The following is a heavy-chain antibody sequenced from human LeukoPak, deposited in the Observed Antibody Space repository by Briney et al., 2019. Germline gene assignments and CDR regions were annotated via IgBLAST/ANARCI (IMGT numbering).Heavy chain of an antibody. CDR3: ARSHDHLWGNYPDY. D-gene: IGHD3-16*02. CDR2: IYHTGST. J-gene: IGHJ4*02. CDR1: GGSISSGLYS. Sequence: PSQTLSLTCDVSGGSISSGLYSWSWIRQPLGKGLEWIGYIYHTGSTYYNPSLKSRVTLSVDKSKNQFSLRLNSVTAADTAMYYCARSHDHLWGNYPDYWGQGTLVTVSS. V-gene: IGHV4-30-2*01.